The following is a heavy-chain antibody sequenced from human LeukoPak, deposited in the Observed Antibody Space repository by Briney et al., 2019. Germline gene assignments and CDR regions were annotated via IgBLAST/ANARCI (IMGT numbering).Heavy chain of an antibody. V-gene: IGHV3-23*01. CDR2: ISGSGGST. CDR3: AKIGRHGVDY. D-gene: IGHD2-8*01. J-gene: IGHJ4*02. Sequence: SGGSLRLSCAASGFTFSSYAMSWVRQAPGKWLEWVSAISGSGGSTYYADSVKGRFTISRDNSKNTLYLQMNSLRAEDTAVYYCAKIGRHGVDYWGQGTLVTVSS. CDR1: GFTFSSYA.